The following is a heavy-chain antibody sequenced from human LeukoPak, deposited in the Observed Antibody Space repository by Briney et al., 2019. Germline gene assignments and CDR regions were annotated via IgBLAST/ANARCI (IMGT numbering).Heavy chain of an antibody. J-gene: IGHJ5*02. D-gene: IGHD3-10*01. CDR3: ARRVYGSGTNNWFDP. CDR1: GFTFSDYY. CDR2: ISSSGSTI. Sequence: PGGSLRLSCAASGFTFSDYYMNWIRQAPGKGLEWVSYISSSGSTINYADSVKGLFTISRDNAKNSLYLQMNSLRAEDTAVYYCARRVYGSGTNNWFDPWGQGTLVTDSS. V-gene: IGHV3-11*04.